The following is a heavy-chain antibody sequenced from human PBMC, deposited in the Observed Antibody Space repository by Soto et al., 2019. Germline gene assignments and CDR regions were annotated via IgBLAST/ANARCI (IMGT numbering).Heavy chain of an antibody. CDR3: ARVMGATSMDY. J-gene: IGHJ4*02. D-gene: IGHD1-26*01. Sequence: QVQLQESGPGMVKPSETLSLTCIVSGGSVSSGSYYWSWIRQPPGKGLEWIGYIYYSGSTNYNPSLKSRVTISVDTSKNQFSLKLSSVTAADTAVYYCARVMGATSMDYWGQGTLVTVSS. CDR1: GGSVSSGSYY. CDR2: IYYSGST. V-gene: IGHV4-61*01.